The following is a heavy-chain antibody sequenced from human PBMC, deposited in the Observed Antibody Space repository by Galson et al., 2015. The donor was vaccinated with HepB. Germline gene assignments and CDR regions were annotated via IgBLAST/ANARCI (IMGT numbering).Heavy chain of an antibody. D-gene: IGHD3-3*01. CDR2: ISAYNGNT. V-gene: IGHV1-18*04. CDR1: GYTFTSYG. CDR3: ARNYDFWSGYYQYYYYGMDV. J-gene: IGHJ6*02. Sequence: SVKVSCKASGYTFTSYGISWVRQAPGQGLEWMGWISAYNGNTNYAQKLQGRVTMTTDTSTSTAYMELRSLRSDDTAVYYCARNYDFWSGYYQYYYYGMDVWGQGTTVTVSS.